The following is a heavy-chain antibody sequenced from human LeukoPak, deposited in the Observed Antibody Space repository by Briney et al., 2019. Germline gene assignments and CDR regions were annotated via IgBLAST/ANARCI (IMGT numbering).Heavy chain of an antibody. D-gene: IGHD6-19*01. V-gene: IGHV3-48*02. CDR1: GFTFTSYI. CDR2: ISGSATTI. J-gene: IGHJ4*02. Sequence: SGGPLRLSCAASGFTFTSYIMNWVRQAPGKGLEWVSYISGSATTIYYADSVQGRFTISRDNAKNSLYLQMDSLRDEDTAVYYCARGRYSSGYPFDYWGQGTLVTVSS. CDR3: ARGRYSSGYPFDY.